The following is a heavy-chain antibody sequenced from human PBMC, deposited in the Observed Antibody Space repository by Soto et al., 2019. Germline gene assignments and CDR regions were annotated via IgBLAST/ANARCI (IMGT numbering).Heavy chain of an antibody. CDR2: ISGSGGST. J-gene: IGHJ6*02. CDR3: EKDPRPIYYYYGMDV. Sequence: PGGSLRLSCAASGFTFSSYAMSWVRQAPGKGLEWVSAISGSGGSTYYADSVKGRFTISRDNSKNTLCLQMNSLRAEDTAVYYCEKDPRPIYYYYGMDVWGQGTTVTVSS. V-gene: IGHV3-23*01. CDR1: GFTFSSYA.